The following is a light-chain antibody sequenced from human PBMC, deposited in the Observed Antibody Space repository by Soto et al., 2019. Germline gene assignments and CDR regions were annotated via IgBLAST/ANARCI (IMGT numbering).Light chain of an antibody. CDR2: RNN. Sequence: QSVLTQPPSASGTPGQRVTISCSGSSSNIGSNSVYWYQQLPGTAPKLLIYRNNQRPSGVPDRFSGSKSGTSASLAISGLRSEDDADYYCAAWDASLSGRVFGGGTQLTVL. J-gene: IGLJ2*01. CDR1: SSNIGSNS. V-gene: IGLV1-47*01. CDR3: AAWDASLSGRV.